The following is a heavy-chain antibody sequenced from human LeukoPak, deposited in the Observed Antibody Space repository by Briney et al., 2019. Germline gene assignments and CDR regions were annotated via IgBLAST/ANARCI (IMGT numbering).Heavy chain of an antibody. V-gene: IGHV3-23*01. D-gene: IGHD4-17*01. CDR3: ARDYGESSYYYYYGMDV. Sequence: GGSLRLSCAASGFTFSSYAMSWVRQAPGKGLEWVSAISGSGGSTYYADSVKGRFTISRDNSKNTLYLQMNSLRAEDTAVYYCARDYGESSYYYYYGMDVWGQGTTVTVSS. J-gene: IGHJ6*02. CDR1: GFTFSSYA. CDR2: ISGSGGST.